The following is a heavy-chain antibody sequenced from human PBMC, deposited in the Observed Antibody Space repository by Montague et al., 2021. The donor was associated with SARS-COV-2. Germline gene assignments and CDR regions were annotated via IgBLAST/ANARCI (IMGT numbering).Heavy chain of an antibody. CDR1: GFTFSSHP. CDR3: ARGRQWSVLGQVDY. J-gene: IGHJ4*02. CDR2: ISFDGSSK. D-gene: IGHD6-19*01. V-gene: IGHV3-30*04. Sequence: SLRLSCAASGFTFSSHPMHWVRQAPGNGLEWVAVISFDGSSKYYVDSMKGRLTISRDNSKNTLFLQMNSLRVEDTAVYYCARGRQWSVLGQVDYWGQGTLVTVSS.